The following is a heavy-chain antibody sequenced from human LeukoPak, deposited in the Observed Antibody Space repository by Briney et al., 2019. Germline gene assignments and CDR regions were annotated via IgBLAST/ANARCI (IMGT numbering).Heavy chain of an antibody. J-gene: IGHJ3*02. D-gene: IGHD2-15*01. Sequence: ASVKVSCKASGYTFTTYGISWVRQAPGQGLEWMGWISAYNGDTNYAQKFQGRVTMTTDTSTNTAYMELMSLRSDDTTVYYCARDWYCSGGSCVDVFDIWSQGTMVTVSS. CDR2: ISAYNGDT. CDR1: GYTFTTYG. V-gene: IGHV1-18*01. CDR3: ARDWYCSGGSCVDVFDI.